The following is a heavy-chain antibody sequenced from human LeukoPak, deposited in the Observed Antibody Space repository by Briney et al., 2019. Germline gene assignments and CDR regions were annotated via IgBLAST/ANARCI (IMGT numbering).Heavy chain of an antibody. J-gene: IGHJ4*02. V-gene: IGHV3-53*01. CDR1: GFTVSSNY. CDR2: IYSGGST. D-gene: IGHD3-10*01. Sequence: GGSLRLSCAASGFTVSSNYMSWVRQAPGKGLEWVSVIYSGGSTYYADSVKGRFTISRDNSKNTLYLQMNSLRAEDTAVYYCARGLWFGELSRPYFDYWGQGTLVTVSS. CDR3: ARGLWFGELSRPYFDY.